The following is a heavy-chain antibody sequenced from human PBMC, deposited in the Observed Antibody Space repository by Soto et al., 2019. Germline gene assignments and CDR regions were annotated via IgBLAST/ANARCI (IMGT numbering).Heavy chain of an antibody. CDR3: ARDPGGSDAFDI. J-gene: IGHJ3*02. V-gene: IGHV3-21*01. D-gene: IGHD1-26*01. Sequence: GGSLRLSCAASGFTFSSYSMNWVRQAPGKGLEWVSSISSSSSYIYYADSVKGRFTISRDNAKNSLYLQMNSLRAEDTAVYYCARDPGGSDAFDIWGQGTMVTVS. CDR1: GFTFSSYS. CDR2: ISSSSSYI.